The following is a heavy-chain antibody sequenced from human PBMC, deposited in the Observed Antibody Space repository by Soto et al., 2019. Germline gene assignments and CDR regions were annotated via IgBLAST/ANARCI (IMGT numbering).Heavy chain of an antibody. CDR2: ISSSSTYI. D-gene: IGHD3-10*01. J-gene: IGHJ4*02. Sequence: EVQLMESGGGLVKPGGSLRLSCAASGFTFSNYNMNWVRQAPGKGLEWVSSISSSSTYIYYADSVKGRFTISRDNAKKSVDLRMNSLRAEDTAVYYCARDPNYYGSGSYDSWGQGTLVTVSS. CDR3: ARDPNYYGSGSYDS. CDR1: GFTFSNYN. V-gene: IGHV3-21*01.